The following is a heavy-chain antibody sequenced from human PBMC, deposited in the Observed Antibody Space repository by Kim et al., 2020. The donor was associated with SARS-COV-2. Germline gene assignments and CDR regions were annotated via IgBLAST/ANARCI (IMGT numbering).Heavy chain of an antibody. V-gene: IGHV4-61*02. CDR1: GGSISSGSYY. Sequence: SETLSLTCTVSGGSISSGSYYWSWIRQPAGKGLEWIGRIYTSGSTNYNPSLKSRVTISVDTSKNQFSLKLSSVTAADTAVYYCAGGGITDYWGQGTLVTVSS. J-gene: IGHJ4*02. D-gene: IGHD3-16*01. CDR3: AGGGITDY. CDR2: IYTSGST.